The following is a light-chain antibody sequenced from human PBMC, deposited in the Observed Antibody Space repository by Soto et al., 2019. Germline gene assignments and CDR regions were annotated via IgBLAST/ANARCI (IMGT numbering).Light chain of an antibody. J-gene: IGLJ2*01. V-gene: IGLV1-40*01. CDR1: SSNIGAGYD. CDR3: QSYDSSLSGFARV. Sequence: QSVLTQPPSVSGAPGQRVTISCTGSSSNIGAGYDVHWYQQLPGTAPKLLIYGNSNRPSGVPDRFSGSKSGTSASLAITGLQAEDEADYYCQSYDSSLSGFARVFGGGTKLTVL. CDR2: GNS.